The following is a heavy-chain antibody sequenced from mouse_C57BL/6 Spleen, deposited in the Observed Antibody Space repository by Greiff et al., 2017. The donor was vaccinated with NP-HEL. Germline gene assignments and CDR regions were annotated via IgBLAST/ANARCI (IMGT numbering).Heavy chain of an antibody. D-gene: IGHD3-2*02. Sequence: QVQLQQPGAELVKPGASVKVSCKASGYTFTSYWMHWVKQRPGQGLEWIGRIHPSDSATNYNQKFKGKATLTVDKSSSTAYMQLSSLTSEDSAVYYCAQTAQAQGFAYWGQGTLVTVSA. CDR1: GYTFTSYW. CDR2: IHPSDSAT. J-gene: IGHJ3*01. CDR3: AQTAQAQGFAY. V-gene: IGHV1-74*01.